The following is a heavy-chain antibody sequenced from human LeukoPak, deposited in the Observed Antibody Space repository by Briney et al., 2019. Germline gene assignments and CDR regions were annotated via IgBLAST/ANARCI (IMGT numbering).Heavy chain of an antibody. CDR1: GFTFSSYS. CDR2: ISSSSSFK. J-gene: IGHJ6*03. CDR3: ARVLPSRYMDV. D-gene: IGHD2/OR15-2a*01. V-gene: IGHV3-21*01. Sequence: GGSLRLSCAASGFTFSSYSMNWARQAPGKGLEWVSSISSSSSFKYNADSVKGRFNISRENAKNSLYLQMNSLRAEHTGVYYCARVLPSRYMDVWGKGTPVTVSS.